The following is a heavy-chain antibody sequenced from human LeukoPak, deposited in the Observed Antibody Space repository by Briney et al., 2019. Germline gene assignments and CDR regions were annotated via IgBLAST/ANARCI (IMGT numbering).Heavy chain of an antibody. CDR2: IYYSGST. CDR1: GGSISSYY. Sequence: PSETLSLTCTVSGGSISSYYWSWIRQPPGKGLEWIGYIYYSGSTNYNPSLKSRVTISVDKSKNQFSLKLSSVTAADTAVYYCASQGNYGSGSYLFDYWGQGTLVTVSS. CDR3: ASQGNYGSGSYLFDY. V-gene: IGHV4-59*12. D-gene: IGHD3-10*01. J-gene: IGHJ4*02.